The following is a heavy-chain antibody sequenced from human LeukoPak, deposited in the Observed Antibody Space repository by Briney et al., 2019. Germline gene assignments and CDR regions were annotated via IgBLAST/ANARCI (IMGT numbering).Heavy chain of an antibody. V-gene: IGHV3-21*01. CDR1: GFTLSSYS. Sequence: PGGSLRLSCAASGFTLSSYSMNWVRQAPGKGLEWVSSISSSSSYIYYADSVKGRFTISRDNAKNSLYLQMNSLRAEDTAVYYCARGRTSDTVAGTLTDAFDIWGQGTMVTVSS. D-gene: IGHD6-19*01. J-gene: IGHJ3*02. CDR3: ARGRTSDTVAGTLTDAFDI. CDR2: ISSSSSYI.